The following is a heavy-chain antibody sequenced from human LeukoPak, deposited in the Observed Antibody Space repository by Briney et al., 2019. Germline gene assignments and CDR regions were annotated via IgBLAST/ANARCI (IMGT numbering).Heavy chain of an antibody. CDR2: IIPIFGTA. CDR3: ARVLMEGSCLAV. D-gene: IGHD2-15*01. V-gene: IGHV1-69*05. J-gene: IGHJ4*02. Sequence: ASMKVSCKATGGTFSSYAISWVRQAPGQGLEWMGGIIPIFGTANYAQKFQGRVTITTDESTSTAYMELSSLRSEDTAVYYCARVLMEGSCLAVWGQGTLVTVSS. CDR1: GGTFSSYA.